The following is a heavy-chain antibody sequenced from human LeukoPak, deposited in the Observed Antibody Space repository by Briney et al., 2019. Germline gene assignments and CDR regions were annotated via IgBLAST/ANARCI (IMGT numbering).Heavy chain of an antibody. CDR2: INHSGST. D-gene: IGHD3-3*01. CDR3: ARSPRDYDFWSGLSPYYFDS. J-gene: IGHJ4*02. CDR1: GVSFSGYY. Sequence: PSETLSLTCAVYGVSFSGYYWSWLGQPPGKGLEWIGEINHSGSTNYNPSLKSRVTISVDTSKNQLSLKLSSVTAADTAVYYCARSPRDYDFWSGLSPYYFDSWGQGTLVTVSS. V-gene: IGHV4-34*01.